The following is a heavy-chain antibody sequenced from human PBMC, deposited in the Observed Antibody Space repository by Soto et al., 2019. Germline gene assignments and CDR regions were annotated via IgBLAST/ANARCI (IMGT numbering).Heavy chain of an antibody. CDR3: AKMVPLVVVITPLFDY. CDR2: ISGSGGST. V-gene: IGHV3-23*01. J-gene: IGHJ4*02. Sequence: GGSLRLSCAASGFTFSSYAMSWVRQAPGKGLEWVSAISGSGGSTYYADSVKGRFTISRDNSKNTLYLQMNSLRAEDTAVYYCAKMVPLVVVITPLFDYWGQGTLVTVSS. CDR1: GFTFSSYA. D-gene: IGHD3-22*01.